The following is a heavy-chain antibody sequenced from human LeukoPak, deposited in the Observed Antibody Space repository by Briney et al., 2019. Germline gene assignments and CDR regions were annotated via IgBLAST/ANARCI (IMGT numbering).Heavy chain of an antibody. CDR1: GGSFSGYY. V-gene: IGHV4-34*01. CDR3: ARETYCSSTSCYIEGPHWFDP. CDR2: INHSGST. D-gene: IGHD2-2*02. Sequence: SETLSLTCAVYGGSFSGYYWSWIRQPPGKGLEWIGEINHSGSTNYNPSLKSRVTISVDTSKNQFSLKLSSVTAADTAVYYCARETYCSSTSCYIEGPHWFDPWGQGTLVTVSS. J-gene: IGHJ5*02.